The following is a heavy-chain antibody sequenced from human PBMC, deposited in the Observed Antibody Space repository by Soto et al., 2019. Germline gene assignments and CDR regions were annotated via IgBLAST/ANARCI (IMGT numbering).Heavy chain of an antibody. CDR3: AKAATVTSDY. J-gene: IGHJ4*02. CDR1: GFTFSSYG. D-gene: IGHD4-17*01. Sequence: QVPLVESGGGVVQPGRSLRLSCAASGFTFSSYGMHWVRQAPGKGLEWVAVISYDGSNKYYADSVKGRFTISRDNSKNTLYLQMNSLRAEDTAVYYCAKAATVTSDYWGQGTLVTVSS. V-gene: IGHV3-30*18. CDR2: ISYDGSNK.